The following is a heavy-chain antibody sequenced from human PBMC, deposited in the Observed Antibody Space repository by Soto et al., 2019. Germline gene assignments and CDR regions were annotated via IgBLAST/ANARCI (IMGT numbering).Heavy chain of an antibody. Sequence: PGGSLRLSCAASGFTFSSYGMHWVRQAPGKGLEWVAVIWYDGSNKYYADSVKGRFTISRDNSKNTLYLQMNSLRAEDTAVYYCARDLARASSIAAAGTLDYWGQGTLVTVSS. CDR2: IWYDGSNK. J-gene: IGHJ4*02. V-gene: IGHV3-33*01. CDR1: GFTFSSYG. CDR3: ARDLARASSIAAAGTLDY. D-gene: IGHD6-13*01.